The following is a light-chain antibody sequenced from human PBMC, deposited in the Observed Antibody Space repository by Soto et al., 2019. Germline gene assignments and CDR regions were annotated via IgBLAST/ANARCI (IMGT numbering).Light chain of an antibody. V-gene: IGKV1-9*01. CDR3: QQLHGYPWT. Sequence: DIQMTQSPSSLSASVGDRVTITCRAGQRISTYLNWYQQKPGKAPKLLIYAASTLQSGVPSRFSGSGSGTEFTLTISSLQPEDFAIYYCQQLHGYPWTFGHGTKVEIK. CDR1: QRISTY. CDR2: AAS. J-gene: IGKJ1*01.